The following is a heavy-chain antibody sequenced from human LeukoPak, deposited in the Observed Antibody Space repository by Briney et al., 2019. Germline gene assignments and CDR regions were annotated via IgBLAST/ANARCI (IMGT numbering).Heavy chain of an antibody. CDR2: INHSGST. D-gene: IGHD5-24*01. J-gene: IGHJ4*02. CDR3: ARGDGFYYFDY. CDR1: GGSFSGYY. Sequence: SETLSLTCAVYGGSFSGYYWSWIRQPPGKGLEWIGEINHSGSTNYNPSLKSRVTISVDTSKNQFSLKLSSVTAADTAVYYCARGDGFYYFDYWGQGTLVTVSS. V-gene: IGHV4-34*01.